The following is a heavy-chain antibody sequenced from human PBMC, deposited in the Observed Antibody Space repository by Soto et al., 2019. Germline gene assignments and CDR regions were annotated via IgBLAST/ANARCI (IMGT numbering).Heavy chain of an antibody. CDR2: IYPGDAGT. CDR3: ARPRGSSSSAFDY. V-gene: IGHV5-51*01. J-gene: IGHJ4*02. CDR1: GYYFTSYW. Sequence: PGESLKISCKASGYYFTSYWIGWVRQMPGKGLEWMGIIYPGDAGTKYSPSFQGQVTISVDKSISTTYLQWSSLKASDTAMYFCARPRGSSSSAFDYWGLGTLVTVSS. D-gene: IGHD6-6*01.